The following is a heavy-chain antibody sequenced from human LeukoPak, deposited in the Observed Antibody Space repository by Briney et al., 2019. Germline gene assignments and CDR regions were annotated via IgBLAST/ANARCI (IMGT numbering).Heavy chain of an antibody. J-gene: IGHJ6*03. V-gene: IGHV4-61*02. CDR1: GGSISSGSYY. CDR3: ARVDLPGYYYYMDV. Sequence: PSETLSLTCTVSGGSISSGSYYWSWIRQPAGKGLEWIGRIYTSGSTNYNPSLKSRVTISVDTSKNQFSLKLSSVTAADTAVYYCARVDLPGYYYYMDVWGKGTTVTVSS. D-gene: IGHD3-9*01. CDR2: IYTSGST.